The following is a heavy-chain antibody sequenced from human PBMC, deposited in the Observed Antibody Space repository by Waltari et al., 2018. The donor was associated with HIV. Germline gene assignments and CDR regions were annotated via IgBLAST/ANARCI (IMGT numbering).Heavy chain of an antibody. J-gene: IGHJ4*02. V-gene: IGHV3-15*01. CDR2: IKGKTDAGTR. Sequence: EVQLVESGGGLVEPGGSLRLSCAASGFTFADAWKNWVRQAPGKGLEWVARIKGKTDAGTRDFAAPVKGRFSISRNYLKNTVDLQMNNLKTEDTALYYCAAGTGRSDFDYWGQGTLVTVSS. D-gene: IGHD7-27*01. CDR3: AAGTGRSDFDY. CDR1: GFTFADAW.